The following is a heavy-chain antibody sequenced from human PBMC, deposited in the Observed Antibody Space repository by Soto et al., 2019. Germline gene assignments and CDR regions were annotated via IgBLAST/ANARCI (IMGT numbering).Heavy chain of an antibody. CDR3: ARDDVSSARKKHWFDP. J-gene: IGHJ5*02. V-gene: IGHV3-11*01. CDR1: GFTFSDYY. D-gene: IGHD6-6*01. Sequence: GGSLRLSCAASGFTFSDYYMSWIRQAPGKGLEWVSYISSSGSTIYYADSVKGRFTISRDNAKNSLYLQMNSLRAEDTAVYYCARDDVSSARKKHWFDPWGQGALVTVSS. CDR2: ISSSGSTI.